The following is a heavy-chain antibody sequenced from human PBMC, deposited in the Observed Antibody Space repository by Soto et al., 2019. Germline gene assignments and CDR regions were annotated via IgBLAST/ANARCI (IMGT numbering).Heavy chain of an antibody. CDR1: GFTFSRHG. CDR3: ARDMEYVDIVSTIIHRYSFSAMDV. J-gene: IGHJ6*02. Sequence: QVQVVESGGGVVQPGRSLRLSCEVSGFTFSRHGMHWVRQAPGKGLEWVAVIWYDGSNKIYGESMKGRFTVSRDDLKNTVYLKMKNLRVDDTGIYYCARDMEYVDIVSTIIHRYSFSAMDVWGQGTTVTVSS. D-gene: IGHD5-12*01. V-gene: IGHV3-33*01. CDR2: IWYDGSNK.